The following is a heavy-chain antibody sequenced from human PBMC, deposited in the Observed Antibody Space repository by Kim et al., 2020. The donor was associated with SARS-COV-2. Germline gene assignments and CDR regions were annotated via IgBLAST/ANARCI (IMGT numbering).Heavy chain of an antibody. J-gene: IGHJ4*02. D-gene: IGHD7-27*01. Sequence: GGSLRLSCAPSGFSISSYWLPWVRQGPGTGLVWVSRINSDGSRIDYADSVKGRFTISRDNAQNTLYLQMRSLRVEDTATYFCVRDLNGDSDYWGQGTLVTVSS. CDR1: GFSISSYW. V-gene: IGHV3-74*01. CDR2: INSDGSRI. CDR3: VRDLNGDSDY.